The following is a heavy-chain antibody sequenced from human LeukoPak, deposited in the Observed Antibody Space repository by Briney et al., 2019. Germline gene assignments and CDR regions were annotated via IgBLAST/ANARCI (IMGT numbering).Heavy chain of an antibody. D-gene: IGHD3-16*01. Sequence: GASVRVSCKASGATISNYAISWVRQAPGQGLEWMGGIVPIFGTTDYAQKFQGRVTITADESTGTVYMEMSGLNSEDTAIYYCARPSGPVGGRQEYHYALDVWGQGTTVIVS. CDR3: ARPSGPVGGRQEYHYALDV. J-gene: IGHJ6*02. CDR2: IVPIFGTT. CDR1: GATISNYA. V-gene: IGHV1-69*13.